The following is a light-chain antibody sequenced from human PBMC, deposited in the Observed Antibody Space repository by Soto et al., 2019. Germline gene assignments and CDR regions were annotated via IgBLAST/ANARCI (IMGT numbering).Light chain of an antibody. Sequence: EMVLTQSPATLSLSPGERATLSCRASQSVSNYLAWYQHKPGQAPRLLVSEASTRATGIPARFSGSGSGTDFTLTINRLEPEDFAVYYCQLYGISPHFGQGTRLEIK. V-gene: IGKV3-11*01. CDR2: EAS. J-gene: IGKJ5*01. CDR3: QLYGISPH. CDR1: QSVSNY.